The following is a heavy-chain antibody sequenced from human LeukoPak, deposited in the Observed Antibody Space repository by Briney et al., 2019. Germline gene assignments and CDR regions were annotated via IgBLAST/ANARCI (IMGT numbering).Heavy chain of an antibody. Sequence: GGSLRLSWVASGFPFSDYSMNWVRQAPGKGLEWISYIGISSGNTKYADSVKGRFTISGDSAKNSLYLQMNSLRVEDTAVYFCARDHNYAFDNWGQGTLVIVSS. CDR2: IGISSGNT. V-gene: IGHV3-48*04. D-gene: IGHD1-1*01. CDR3: ARDHNYAFDN. CDR1: GFPFSDYS. J-gene: IGHJ4*02.